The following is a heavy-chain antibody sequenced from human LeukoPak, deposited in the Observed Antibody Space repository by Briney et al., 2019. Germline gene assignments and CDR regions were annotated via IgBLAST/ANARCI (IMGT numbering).Heavy chain of an antibody. V-gene: IGHV4-4*07. D-gene: IGHD2-21*02. Sequence: SETLPLTCTVSGGSISSYYWGWIRQPAGKGLEGIGRIYTSGSTNYNPSLKSRVTMSVDTSKNQFSLKLSSVPAADTAVYYCARVPCKGGDFHFDYWGQGTLVTVSS. CDR3: ARVPCKGGDFHFDY. CDR1: GGSISSYY. CDR2: IYTSGST. J-gene: IGHJ4*02.